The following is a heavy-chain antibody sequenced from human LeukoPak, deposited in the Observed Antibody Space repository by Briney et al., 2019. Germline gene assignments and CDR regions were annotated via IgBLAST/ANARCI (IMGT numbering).Heavy chain of an antibody. J-gene: IGHJ5*02. CDR3: AADGGSGWYHH. Sequence: SETLSLTCTVSGVSISSYYWNWIRQAAGEKLEWIGRIHTSGSTNYNPSLKSRLTVSVDTSKNQFSLKLTSVTAADTAVYYCAADGGSGWYHHWGQGTLVTVSS. D-gene: IGHD6-13*01. V-gene: IGHV4-4*07. CDR1: GVSISSYY. CDR2: IHTSGST.